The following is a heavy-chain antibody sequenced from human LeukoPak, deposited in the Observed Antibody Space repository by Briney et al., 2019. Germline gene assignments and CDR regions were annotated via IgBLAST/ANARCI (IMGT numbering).Heavy chain of an antibody. CDR2: ISYDGSNK. J-gene: IGHJ4*02. CDR1: GFTFSSHA. Sequence: PGGSLRLSCAASGFTFSSHAMHWVRQAPGKGLEWVAVISYDGSNKYYADSVKGRFTISRDNSKNTLYLQMNSLRAEDTAVYYCAKGRTRYNYDSSGYLDYWGQGTLVTVSS. CDR3: AKGRTRYNYDSSGYLDY. V-gene: IGHV3-30*04. D-gene: IGHD3-22*01.